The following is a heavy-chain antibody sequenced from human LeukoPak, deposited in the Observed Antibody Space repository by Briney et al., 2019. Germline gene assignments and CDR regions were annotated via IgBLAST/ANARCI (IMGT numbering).Heavy chain of an antibody. V-gene: IGHV3-48*03. CDR1: GFTFSSYE. J-gene: IGHJ4*02. Sequence: GGSLRLSCAASGFTFSSYEMNWVRQAPGKGLEWVSYISSSGSTIYYADSVKGRFTISRDNAKNSLYLQMNSLRAEDTAVYYCARVKYYYDSSGSKPTYDYWGQGTLVTVSS. D-gene: IGHD3-22*01. CDR3: ARVKYYYDSSGSKPTYDY. CDR2: ISSSGSTI.